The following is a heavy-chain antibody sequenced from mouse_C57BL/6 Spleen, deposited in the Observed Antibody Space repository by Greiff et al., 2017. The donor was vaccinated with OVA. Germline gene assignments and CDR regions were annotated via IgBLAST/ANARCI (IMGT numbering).Heavy chain of an antibody. Sequence: VQLVESGPELVKPGASVKISCKASGYAFSSSWMNWVKQRPGTGLGWIGRIYPGDGDTNYNGKFKGKATLTADKSSSTAYMQLSSLTSEDSAVYFCARSEAYYSNYYFDYWGQGTTLTVSS. CDR3: ARSEAYYSNYYFDY. CDR1: GYAFSSSW. V-gene: IGHV1-82*01. CDR2: IYPGDGDT. J-gene: IGHJ2*01. D-gene: IGHD2-5*01.